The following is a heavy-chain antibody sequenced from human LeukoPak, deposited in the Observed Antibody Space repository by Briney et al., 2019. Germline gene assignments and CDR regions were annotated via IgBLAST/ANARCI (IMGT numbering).Heavy chain of an antibody. J-gene: IGHJ4*02. D-gene: IGHD3-3*01. V-gene: IGHV3-23*01. CDR2: IGSDGTI. Sequence: GGSLRLSCAASGFTFSSYAMSWVRQAPGKGLEWVSVIGSDGTIYYADYVKGRFTISRDNSKNTLYLQMNSLRAEDTVVYYCAKDFWSGYYPNYWGQGGMVTVSS. CDR3: AKDFWSGYYPNY. CDR1: GFTFSSYA.